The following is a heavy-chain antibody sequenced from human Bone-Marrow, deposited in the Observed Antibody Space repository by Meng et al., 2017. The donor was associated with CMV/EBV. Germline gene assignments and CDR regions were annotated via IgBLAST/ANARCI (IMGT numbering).Heavy chain of an antibody. J-gene: IGHJ4*02. CDR2: ISGSGGST. V-gene: IGHV3-23*01. CDR3: ARRAGYSYGFDY. CDR1: GFTFSSYA. D-gene: IGHD5-18*01. Sequence: GESLKISCAASGFTFSSYAMSWVRQAPGKGLEWVSAISGSGGSTYYADSVKGRFTISRDNSKNTLYLQMNSLRAEDTAVYYCARRAGYSYGFDYWGQATLVTVSS.